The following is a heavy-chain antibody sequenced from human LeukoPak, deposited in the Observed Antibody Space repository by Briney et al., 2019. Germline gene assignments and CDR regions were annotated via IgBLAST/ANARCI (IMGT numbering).Heavy chain of an antibody. V-gene: IGHV4-4*02. CDR1: GGSISSSNW. Sequence: PSETLSLTCAVSGGSISSSNWWSWVRQPPGKGLEWIGEIYHSGSTNYNPSLKSRVTISVDKSKNQFSLKLSSVTAADTAVYYCARDRASVAGTGDNWFDPWGQGTLVTVSS. D-gene: IGHD6-19*01. CDR2: IYHSGST. J-gene: IGHJ5*02. CDR3: ARDRASVAGTGDNWFDP.